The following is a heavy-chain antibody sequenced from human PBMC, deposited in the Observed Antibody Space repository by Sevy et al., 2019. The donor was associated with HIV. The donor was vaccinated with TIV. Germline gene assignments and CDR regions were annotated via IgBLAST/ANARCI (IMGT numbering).Heavy chain of an antibody. V-gene: IGHV3-33*01. CDR2: IWYDGTNK. Sequence: GGSLRLSCAASGFTFSGYGMHWVRQAPGKGLEWVAVIWYDGTNKYYTDSVKGRFTISRDNSKNTLYLQMNSLRAEDTAEYYCAREHIAVAGIGYYFDYWGQGTLVTVSS. J-gene: IGHJ4*02. D-gene: IGHD6-19*01. CDR1: GFTFSGYG. CDR3: AREHIAVAGIGYYFDY.